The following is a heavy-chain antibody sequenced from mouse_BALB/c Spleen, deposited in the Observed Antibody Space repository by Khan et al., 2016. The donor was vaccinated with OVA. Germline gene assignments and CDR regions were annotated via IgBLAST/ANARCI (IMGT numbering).Heavy chain of an antibody. V-gene: IGHV5-6*01. CDR1: GFTFSSYS. Sequence: EVQLQESGGDLVKPGGSLKLSCAASGFTFSSYSMSWVRQPPDKRLEWVASISSGGDYTYYPDSVKGRFTIPRDNAKNTLYLQMSDLKSEDTAMYYGADHLTGSFDYWGQGTLVTVSA. CDR2: ISSGGDYT. D-gene: IGHD4-1*01. J-gene: IGHJ3*01. CDR3: ADHLTGSFDY.